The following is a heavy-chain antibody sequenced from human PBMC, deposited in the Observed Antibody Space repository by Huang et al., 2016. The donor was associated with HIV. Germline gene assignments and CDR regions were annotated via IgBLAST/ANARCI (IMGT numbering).Heavy chain of an antibody. CDR1: GGTFSTTA. V-gene: IGHV1-69*13. Sequence: QVQLVQSGAEVKRPGASVKVSCRASGGTFSTTAASWVRQAPGQGLEWMGGIMPWFGTTNYAQRYQGKVTVTADESASTVYMELSSLRSDDTAVYYCARQPYCGGDCAHYYYFYMDVWGKGTTVTVSS. CDR2: IMPWFGTT. D-gene: IGHD2-21*02. CDR3: ARQPYCGGDCAHYYYFYMDV. J-gene: IGHJ6*03.